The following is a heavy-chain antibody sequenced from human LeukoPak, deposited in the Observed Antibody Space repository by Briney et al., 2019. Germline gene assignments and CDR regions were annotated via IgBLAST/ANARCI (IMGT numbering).Heavy chain of an antibody. CDR2: IGAYNGNT. V-gene: IGHV1-18*01. CDR1: GYTFTIYG. J-gene: IGHJ4*02. D-gene: IGHD3-9*01. Sequence: ASVKVSCKASGYTFTIYGISWVRQAPGQGLEWMGWIGAYNGNTNYAQKLQGRVTMTTDTSTSTAYMELRSLRSDDTAVYYCASLYYDILTGYYAFDYWGQGTLVTVSS. CDR3: ASLYYDILTGYYAFDY.